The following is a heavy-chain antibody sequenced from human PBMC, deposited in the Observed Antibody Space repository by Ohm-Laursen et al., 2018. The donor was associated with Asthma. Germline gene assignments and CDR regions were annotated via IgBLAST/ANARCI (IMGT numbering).Heavy chain of an antibody. J-gene: IGHJ4*02. CDR1: GFTFSRSY. D-gene: IGHD2-21*01. Sequence: SLRLSCSASGFTFSRSYMTWVRQAPGKGLESVAKIKPDGSEKYYVDSVKGRFTISRDNVKNSLYLQMNSLRPDDTAVYYCVRDVVDRFDFWGQGSLVIVSS. CDR3: VRDVVDRFDF. CDR2: IKPDGSEK. V-gene: IGHV3-7*03.